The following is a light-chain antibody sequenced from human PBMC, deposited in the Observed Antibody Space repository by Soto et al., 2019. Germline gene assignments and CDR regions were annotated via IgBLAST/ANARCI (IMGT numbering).Light chain of an antibody. CDR3: QQRSNWPWT. CDR1: QRISGY. Sequence: EIVLTQSPATLSLSPGERATLSCRASQRISGYLGWYQQKPGQAPRLLIYDASNRATGIPVRFSGSGSGTDDTLTITNLEPEDFAIYYCQQRSNWPWTFGQGTKVDIK. V-gene: IGKV3-11*01. J-gene: IGKJ1*01. CDR2: DAS.